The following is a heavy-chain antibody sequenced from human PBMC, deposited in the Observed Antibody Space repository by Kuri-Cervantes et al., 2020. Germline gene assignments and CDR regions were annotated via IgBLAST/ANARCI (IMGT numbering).Heavy chain of an antibody. J-gene: IGHJ6*03. CDR3: ARSNRLVSLRVYNYYMDV. D-gene: IGHD3-9*01. CDR2: FIPPFGAA. V-gene: IGHV1-69*05. Sequence: SVKVSCKASGGTFSSYAISWVRQAPGQGLEWMGGFIPPFGAANYAQKFQGRVTITTDESTSTAYMELSSLRSEDTAVYYCARSNRLVSLRVYNYYMDVWGKGTTVTVSS. CDR1: GGTFSSYA.